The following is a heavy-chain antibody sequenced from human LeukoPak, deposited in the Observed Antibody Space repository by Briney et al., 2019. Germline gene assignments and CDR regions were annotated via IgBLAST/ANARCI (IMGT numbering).Heavy chain of an antibody. V-gene: IGHV3-30*04. CDR2: ISYDGSNK. D-gene: IGHD2-15*01. CDR1: GFTFSSYA. CDR3: ARPVVVVAADSFDY. Sequence: PGRSLRLSCAASGFTFSSYAMHWVRQAPGKGLEWVAVISYDGSNKYYADSVKGRFTISRNNSKNTLYLQMNSLRAEDTAVYYCARPVVVVAADSFDYWGQGTLVTVSS. J-gene: IGHJ4*02.